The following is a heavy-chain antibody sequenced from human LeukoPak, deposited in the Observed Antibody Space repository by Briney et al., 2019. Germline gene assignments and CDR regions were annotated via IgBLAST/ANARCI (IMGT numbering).Heavy chain of an antibody. CDR1: GFTFSSYE. V-gene: IGHV3-48*03. Sequence: GGSLRLSCAASGFTFSSYEMNWVRQAPGKGLEWVSYISSSGSTIYYADSVKGRFTISRDNAKNSLYLQMNSLRAEDTAVYYCARATNYWHTLIEFWGQGTLVTVSS. CDR2: ISSSGSTI. D-gene: IGHD5-24*01. CDR3: ARATNYWHTLIEF. J-gene: IGHJ4*02.